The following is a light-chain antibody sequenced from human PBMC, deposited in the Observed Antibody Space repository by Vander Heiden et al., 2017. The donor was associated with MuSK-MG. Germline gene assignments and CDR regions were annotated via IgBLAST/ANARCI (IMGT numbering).Light chain of an antibody. V-gene: IGKV3-20*01. CDR2: GAS. CDR3: QQDGSSPIT. J-gene: IGKJ3*01. Sequence: EIVLTQSPGTLSLSPGERATLSCRASQSVSSSYLAWYQQKPGQAPRLLIYGASSRATGIPDRFSGSGSGTDFTLTISRLEPEDFAVYYCQQDGSSPITFGHGTKVDLK. CDR1: QSVSSSY.